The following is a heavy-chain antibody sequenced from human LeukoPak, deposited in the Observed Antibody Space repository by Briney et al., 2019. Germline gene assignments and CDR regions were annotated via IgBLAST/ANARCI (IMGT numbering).Heavy chain of an antibody. D-gene: IGHD6-19*01. CDR1: GFTFDDYA. CDR3: AKGGAVAGTGYYYYYMDV. Sequence: GRSLRLSCAASGFTFDDYAMHWVRQAPGKGLEWVSGISWNSGSIGYADSVKGRFTISRDNAKNSLYLQMNSLRAEDTALYYCAKGGAVAGTGYYYYYMDVWGKGTTVTVSS. V-gene: IGHV3-9*01. CDR2: ISWNSGSI. J-gene: IGHJ6*03.